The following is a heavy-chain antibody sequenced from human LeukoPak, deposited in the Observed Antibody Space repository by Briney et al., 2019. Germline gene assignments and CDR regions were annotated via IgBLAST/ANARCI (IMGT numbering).Heavy chain of an antibody. J-gene: IGHJ4*02. CDR3: ARYQGSVTVVTPSPLDY. Sequence: GGSLRLSCAASGFTFSSFAMTWVRQAPGKGLEWVSTVSGSAGRTDYADSVKGRFTISRDNAKNSLYLQMNSLRAEDTAVYYCARYQGSVTVVTPSPLDYWGQGTLVTVSS. CDR1: GFTFSSFA. CDR2: VSGSAGRT. V-gene: IGHV3-23*01. D-gene: IGHD4-23*01.